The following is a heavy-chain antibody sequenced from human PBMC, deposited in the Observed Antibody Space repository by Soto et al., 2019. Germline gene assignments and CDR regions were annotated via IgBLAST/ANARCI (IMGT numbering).Heavy chain of an antibody. V-gene: IGHV3-21*01. D-gene: IGHD4-4*01. CDR3: ARDLSPRFTVTTSHLYYYYGMDV. Sequence: EVQLVESGGGLVKPGGSLRLSCPASGFTLSTYSMTWFRQSPGKGLEWVSSIISSSSNIYYADSVKGRLTISRDNAKNSLYLQMNSLRAEDTGVYYCARDLSPRFTVTTSHLYYYYGMDVWGQGTTVTVSS. J-gene: IGHJ6*02. CDR1: GFTLSTYS. CDR2: IISSSSNI.